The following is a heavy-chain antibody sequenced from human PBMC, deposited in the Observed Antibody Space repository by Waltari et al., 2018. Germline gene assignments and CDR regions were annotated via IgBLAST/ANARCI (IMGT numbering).Heavy chain of an antibody. CDR2: IGSKAHNYAT. CDR3: TRLILLGQPRPDTWFDS. J-gene: IGHJ5*01. D-gene: IGHD6-25*01. Sequence: EVQLVESGGDLVQPGESLKLSCSASGFNFMASTVDWVRQASGKGLEWIGRIGSKAHNYATAYAASVKGRFTISRDDSQSTTYLQMTSLTTDDTAIYYCTRLILLGQPRPDTWFDSWGQGTLVTVSP. V-gene: IGHV3-73*01. CDR1: GFNFMAST.